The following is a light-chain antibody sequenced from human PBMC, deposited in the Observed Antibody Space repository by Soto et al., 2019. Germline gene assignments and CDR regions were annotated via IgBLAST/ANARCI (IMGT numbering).Light chain of an antibody. CDR2: EVS. CDR3: CSYAGSRYV. V-gene: IGLV2-18*02. Sequence: QSALTQPPSVSGSPGQSVTISCTGTSIDFVSYNRVSWYQQPPGTAPKLMIYEVSNRPSGVPDRFSGSKSGNTASLTISGLQAEDEADYYCCSYAGSRYVFGTGTKLTVL. J-gene: IGLJ1*01. CDR1: SIDFVSYNR.